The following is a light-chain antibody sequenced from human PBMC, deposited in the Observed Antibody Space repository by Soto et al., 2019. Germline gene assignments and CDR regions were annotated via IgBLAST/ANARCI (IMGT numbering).Light chain of an antibody. CDR2: EVT. CDR3: NSYAASGNLWV. CDR1: SSDVGGYNY. V-gene: IGLV2-8*01. J-gene: IGLJ3*02. Sequence: HSALTQPPSASGSPGQSVTISCTGTSSDVGGYNYVSWYQQHPGKAPKLMIYEVTQRPSGVPNRFSGSKSGNTASLTVSGLQAEDEADYYCNSYAASGNLWVFGGGTKLTVL.